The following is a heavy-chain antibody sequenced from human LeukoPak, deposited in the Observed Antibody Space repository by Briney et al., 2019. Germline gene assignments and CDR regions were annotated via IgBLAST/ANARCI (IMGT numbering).Heavy chain of an antibody. CDR1: GFTFRDYW. D-gene: IGHD1-7*01. CDR2: INGDETSR. Sequence: GGSLRLSCTASGFTFRDYWMHWIRQTPREGLVWVSRINGDETSRAYADYVEGRFTISRDNAKNTLYLQIDSLRAEDSAIYYCARDRAEHNWTYHTLFDYWGQGTPVTVSS. J-gene: IGHJ4*02. V-gene: IGHV3-74*01. CDR3: ARDRAEHNWTYHTLFDY.